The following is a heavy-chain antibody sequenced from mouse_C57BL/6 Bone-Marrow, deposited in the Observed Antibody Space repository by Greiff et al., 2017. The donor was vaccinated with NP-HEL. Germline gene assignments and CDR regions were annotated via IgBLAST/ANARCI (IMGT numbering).Heavy chain of an antibody. CDR1: GYSFTGYF. D-gene: IGHD1-1*01. CDR2: INPYNGDT. J-gene: IGHJ1*03. Sequence: VQLQQSGPELVKPGDSVKISCKASGYSFTGYFMNWVMQSHGKSLEWIGRINPYNGDTFYNQKFKGKATLTVDKSSSTAHMELRSLTSEDSAVYYCARWDAYYGSSYYWYFDVWGTGTTVTVSS. V-gene: IGHV1-20*01. CDR3: ARWDAYYGSSYYWYFDV.